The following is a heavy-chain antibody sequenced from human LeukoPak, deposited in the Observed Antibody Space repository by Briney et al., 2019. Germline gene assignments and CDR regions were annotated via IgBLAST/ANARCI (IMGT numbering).Heavy chain of an antibody. Sequence: SETLSLTCAVYGGSFSGHFWSWIRQPPGKGLEWIGEINQSGSTNYKSSLKSRVTISVDRSKNQFSLKLSSVTAADTAVYYCARRFVTTTSYNWFDPWGQGTLVTVSS. CDR1: GGSFSGHF. D-gene: IGHD4-11*01. CDR2: INQSGST. V-gene: IGHV4-34*01. CDR3: ARRFVTTTSYNWFDP. J-gene: IGHJ5*02.